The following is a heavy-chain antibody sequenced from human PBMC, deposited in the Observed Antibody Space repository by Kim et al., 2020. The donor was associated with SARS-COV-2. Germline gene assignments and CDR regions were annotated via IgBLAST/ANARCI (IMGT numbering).Heavy chain of an antibody. CDR1: GYTFTSYY. J-gene: IGHJ6*02. D-gene: IGHD3-22*01. V-gene: IGHV1-46*01. CDR3: AFGGDSSGYPGPHFKPRPYYYYGMDV. CDR2: INPSGGST. Sequence: ASVKVSCKASGYTFTSYYMHWVRQAPGQGLEWMGIINPSGGSTSYAQKFQGRVTMTRDTSTSTVYMELSSLRSEDTAVYYCAFGGDSSGYPGPHFKPRPYYYYGMDVWGQGTTVTVSS.